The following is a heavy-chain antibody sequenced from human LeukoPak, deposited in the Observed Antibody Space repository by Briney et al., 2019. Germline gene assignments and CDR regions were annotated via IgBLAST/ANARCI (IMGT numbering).Heavy chain of an antibody. CDR3: ARKPYYYGSGSYYPYYFDY. CDR1: GFTFSSYS. J-gene: IGHJ4*02. D-gene: IGHD3-10*01. V-gene: IGHV3-21*01. CDR2: ISSSSSYI. Sequence: GGSLRLSCTACGFTFSSYSMNWVRQAPGKGLEWISSISSSSSYIYYADSVKGRFTISRDNAKNSLYLQMNSLRAEDTAVYYCARKPYYYGSGSYYPYYFDYWGPGTLVTVSS.